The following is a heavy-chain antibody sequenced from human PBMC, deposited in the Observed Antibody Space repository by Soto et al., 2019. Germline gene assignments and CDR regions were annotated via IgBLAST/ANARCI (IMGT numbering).Heavy chain of an antibody. CDR3: ARAGYSSGWYEWYFDL. J-gene: IGHJ2*01. D-gene: IGHD6-19*01. CDR2: INAGNGNT. CDR1: GYTFTSYA. Sequence: GASVKVSCKASGYTFTSYAMHWVRQAPGQRLEWMGWINAGNGNTKYSQKFQGRVTITRDTSASTAYMELSSLRSEDTAVYYCARAGYSSGWYEWYFDLWGRGTLVTVSS. V-gene: IGHV1-3*01.